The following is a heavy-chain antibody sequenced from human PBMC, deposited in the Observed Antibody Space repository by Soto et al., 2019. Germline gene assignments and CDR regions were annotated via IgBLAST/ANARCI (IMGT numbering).Heavy chain of an antibody. D-gene: IGHD3-10*01. CDR2: INPNSGGT. CDR1: GYTFSGFY. Sequence: ASVKVSCKTSGYTFSGFYIHWVRQAPGQGLEWMGWINPNSGGTNYAQKFQGRVTMTRDTSISTAYMELSRLRSDDTAVYYCARVLGGAIDYWGQGTLVTVSS. V-gene: IGHV1-2*02. J-gene: IGHJ4*02. CDR3: ARVLGGAIDY.